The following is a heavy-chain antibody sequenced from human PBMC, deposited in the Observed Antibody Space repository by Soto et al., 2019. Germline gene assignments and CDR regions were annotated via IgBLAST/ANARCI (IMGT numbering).Heavy chain of an antibody. CDR3: ARDHSLYFFDY. D-gene: IGHD5-18*01. CDR1: GYTFTGDY. CDR2: IHPNSGGT. J-gene: IGHJ4*02. Sequence: QVQLVQSGAEVKKAGASVKVSCKASGYTFTGDYIHWVRQAPGQGLEWMGWIHPNSGGTNYAQKFQGRVTMTRDTSISTAYMELSRLLSDDTAVYYCARDHSLYFFDYWGQGTLVTVSS. V-gene: IGHV1-2*02.